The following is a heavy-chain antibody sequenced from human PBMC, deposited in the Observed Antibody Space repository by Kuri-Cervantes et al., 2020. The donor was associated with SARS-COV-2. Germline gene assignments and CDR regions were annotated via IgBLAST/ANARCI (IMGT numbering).Heavy chain of an antibody. D-gene: IGHD3-3*01. CDR3: ARSPDLWWFDP. V-gene: IGHV4-39*07. J-gene: IGHJ5*02. CDR1: GGSISSSSYY. CDR2: IYYSGST. Sequence: GSLRLSCTVSGGSISSSSYYWGWIRQPPGKGLEWIGSIYYSGSTYYNPSLKSRVTISVDTPKNQFSLKLSSVTAADTAVYYCARSPDLWWFDPWGQGTLVTVSS.